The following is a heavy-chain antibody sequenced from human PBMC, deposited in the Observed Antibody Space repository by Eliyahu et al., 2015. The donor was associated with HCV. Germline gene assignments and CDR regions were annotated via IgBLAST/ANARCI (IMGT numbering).Heavy chain of an antibody. D-gene: IGHD2-21*01. Sequence: QVQLVESGGGVVQPGESLRLSCAASGFTFSSNSMHWVRRTPGKGLEWVAVISSDGSETYYRDSVRGRFSISRDNSKNTVFLQMTSLRLEDTAVYYCATQRARDLIVVSFDYWGQGSLVTVSP. J-gene: IGHJ4*02. V-gene: IGHV3-30*04. CDR3: ATQRARDLIVVSFDY. CDR2: ISSDGSET. CDR1: GFTFSSNS.